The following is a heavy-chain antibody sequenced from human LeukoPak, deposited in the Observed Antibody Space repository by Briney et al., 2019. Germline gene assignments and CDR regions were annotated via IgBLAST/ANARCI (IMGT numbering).Heavy chain of an antibody. CDR3: VKDTISGYSGYDYFDY. CDR1: GFIFSSYE. D-gene: IGHD5-12*01. Sequence: GGSLRLSCAASGFIFSSYEMNWVRQAPGKGLEWVSYISSSGSTIYYADSVKGRFTISRDNSKNTLYLQMNSLRAEDTAVYYCVKDTISGYSGYDYFDYWGQGTLVTVSS. CDR2: ISSSGSTI. J-gene: IGHJ4*02. V-gene: IGHV3-48*03.